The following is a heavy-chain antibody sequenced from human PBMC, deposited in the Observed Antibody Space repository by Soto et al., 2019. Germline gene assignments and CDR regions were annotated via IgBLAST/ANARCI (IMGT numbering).Heavy chain of an antibody. J-gene: IGHJ4*02. CDR1: GFTFSDYY. V-gene: IGHV3-11*06. Sequence: PGGSLRLSCAASGFTFSDYYMSWIRQAPGKGLEWVSYISSSSSYTNYADSVKGRFTISRDNAKNSLYLQMNSLRAEDTAVYYCARDLLEMATNPLGYWGQGTLVTVSS. D-gene: IGHD5-12*01. CDR2: ISSSSSYT. CDR3: ARDLLEMATNPLGY.